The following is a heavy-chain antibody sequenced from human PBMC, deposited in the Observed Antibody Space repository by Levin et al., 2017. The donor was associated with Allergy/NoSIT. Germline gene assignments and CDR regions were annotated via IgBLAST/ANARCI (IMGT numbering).Heavy chain of an antibody. CDR2: IDPKNGGT. CDR3: VRRGLVPAANFQY. CDR1: GYSFTDYK. J-gene: IGHJ1*01. Sequence: ASVKVSCKASGYSFTDYKVHWVRQAPGQGLEWMGWIDPKNGGTNYAQKLQGRVTMTRDMSISIVYMELNWLNSDDTAVYYCVRRGLVPAANFQYWGQGTAVTVSS. V-gene: IGHV1-2*02. D-gene: IGHD2-2*01.